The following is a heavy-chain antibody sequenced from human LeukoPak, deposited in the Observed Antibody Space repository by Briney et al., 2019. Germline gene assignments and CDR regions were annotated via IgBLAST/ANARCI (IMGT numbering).Heavy chain of an antibody. J-gene: IGHJ4*02. CDR3: ASWLRYQLPYAHFDY. CDR1: GFTFSSYW. Sequence: GGPLRLSCAASGFTFSSYWMSWVRQAPGKGLEGVANIKQDGSEKYYVDSVKGRFTISRDNAKNSLYLQMNSLRAEDTAVYYCASWLRYQLPYAHFDYWGQGTLVTVSS. V-gene: IGHV3-7*01. D-gene: IGHD2-2*02. CDR2: IKQDGSEK.